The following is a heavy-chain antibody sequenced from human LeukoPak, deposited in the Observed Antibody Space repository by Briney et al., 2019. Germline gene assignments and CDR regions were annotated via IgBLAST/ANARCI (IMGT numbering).Heavy chain of an antibody. D-gene: IGHD3-10*01. CDR1: GFTVSSNY. CDR3: ARTRGNAFDI. V-gene: IGHV3-74*01. CDR2: IDTDGSTT. J-gene: IGHJ3*02. Sequence: PGGSLRLSCAASGFTVSSNYMSWVRQAPGKGLVWVSRIDTDGSTTRYADSVKGRFTISRDNAENTLYLQMDSLRAEDTALYYCARTRGNAFDIWGQGTMVTVSS.